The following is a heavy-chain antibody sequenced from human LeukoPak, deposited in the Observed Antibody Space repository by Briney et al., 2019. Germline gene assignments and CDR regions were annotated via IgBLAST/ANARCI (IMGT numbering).Heavy chain of an antibody. CDR3: ARAGLWFGELEDYYFDY. V-gene: IGHV4-30-2*01. CDR1: GGSISSGGYS. CDR2: IYHSGST. Sequence: SETLSLTCAVSGGSISSGGYSWSWIRQPPGKGLEWIGYIYHSGSTYYNPSLKSRVTISVDRSKNQFSLKLSSVTAADTAVYYCARAGLWFGELEDYYFDYWGQGTLVTVFS. D-gene: IGHD3-10*01. J-gene: IGHJ4*02.